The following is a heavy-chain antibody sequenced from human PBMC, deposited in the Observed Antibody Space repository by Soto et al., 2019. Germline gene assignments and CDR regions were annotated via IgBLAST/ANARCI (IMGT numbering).Heavy chain of an antibody. CDR3: ARRVVEYYYHSSLGGYFDI. CDR2: IYYSGST. Sequence: SETPSVTCTVSGGSISSSSYYWGWIRQPPGKGLEWIGSIYYSGSTYYNPSLKSRVTISVDTAKNQFSLKLSSVTAAVTAVYYCARRVVEYYYHSSLGGYFDIVGRGALVTVSS. J-gene: IGHJ2*01. V-gene: IGHV4-39*01. CDR1: GGSISSSSYY. D-gene: IGHD3-22*01.